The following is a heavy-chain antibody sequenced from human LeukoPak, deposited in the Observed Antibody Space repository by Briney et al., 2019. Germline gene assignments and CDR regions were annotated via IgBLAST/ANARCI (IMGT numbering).Heavy chain of an antibody. Sequence: SETLSLTCAVSGVSISSNLWWTWVRQPPGKGLEWIAEIHHSGSINYNPSLKSRVTISVDTSKSQFSLKLSSVTAADTAVYYCASLGYSTGWYYFDYWGQGTLVTVSS. D-gene: IGHD6-19*01. J-gene: IGHJ4*02. CDR1: GVSISSNLW. V-gene: IGHV4-4*02. CDR2: IHHSGSI. CDR3: ASLGYSTGWYYFDY.